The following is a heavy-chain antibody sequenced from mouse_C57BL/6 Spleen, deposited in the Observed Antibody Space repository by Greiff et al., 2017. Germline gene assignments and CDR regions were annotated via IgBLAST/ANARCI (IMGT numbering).Heavy chain of an antibody. CDR2: IDPSDSYT. J-gene: IGHJ4*01. Sequence: QVQLQQPGAELVKPGASVKLSCKASGYTFTSYWMQWVKQRPGQGLEWIGEIDPSDSYTNYNQKFKGKATLTVDTSSSTAYMQLSRLTSEDSAVYYCARRYGSSYDYAMDYWGQGTSVTVSS. CDR1: GYTFTSYW. V-gene: IGHV1-50*01. D-gene: IGHD1-1*01. CDR3: ARRYGSSYDYAMDY.